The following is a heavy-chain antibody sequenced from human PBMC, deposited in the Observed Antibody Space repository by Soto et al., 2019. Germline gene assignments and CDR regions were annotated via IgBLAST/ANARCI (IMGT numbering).Heavy chain of an antibody. D-gene: IGHD5-12*01. CDR2: INRDGSER. Sequence: GGVLRLSCEAYGFTFSSYWMGWVRQAPGKGLEWVANINRDGSERYYVDSVKGRFTISRDNAKNSVYLQMNSLRAEDSAVYYCARDPIRGYGYVRDSWGQGDLVTVSS. V-gene: IGHV3-7*01. J-gene: IGHJ5*01. CDR3: ARDPIRGYGYVRDS. CDR1: GFTFSSYW.